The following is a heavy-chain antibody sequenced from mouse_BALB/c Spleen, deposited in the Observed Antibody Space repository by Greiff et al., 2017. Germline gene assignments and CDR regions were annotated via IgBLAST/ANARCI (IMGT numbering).Heavy chain of an antibody. Sequence: VKLMESGAELAKPGASVKMSCKASGYTFTSYWMHWVKQRPGQGLEWIGYINPSTGYTEYNQKFKDKATLTADKSSSTAYMQLSSLTSEDSAVYYCARLGLRAMDYWGQGTSVTVSS. V-gene: IGHV1-7*01. CDR2: INPSTGYT. D-gene: IGHD2-2*01. J-gene: IGHJ4*01. CDR3: ARLGLRAMDY. CDR1: GYTFTSYW.